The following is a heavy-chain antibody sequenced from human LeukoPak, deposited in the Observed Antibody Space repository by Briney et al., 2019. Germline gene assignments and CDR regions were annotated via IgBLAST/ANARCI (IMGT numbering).Heavy chain of an antibody. D-gene: IGHD2-2*02. J-gene: IGHJ6*03. V-gene: IGHV4-59*12. CDR3: ARDKGVVVPAAIPGTYYYYYYMDV. CDR1: GGSINAYY. CDR2: VHYGGST. Sequence: SETLSLTCTVSGGSINAYYWSWVRQSPGKGLEWIGYVHYGGSTNYNPSLKSRVTISVDASKNHFSLKLSSVTAADTAVYYCARDKGVVVPAAIPGTYYYYYYMDVWGKGTTVTVSS.